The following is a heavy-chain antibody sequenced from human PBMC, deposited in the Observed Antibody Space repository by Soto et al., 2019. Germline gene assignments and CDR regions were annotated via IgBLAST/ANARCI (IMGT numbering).Heavy chain of an antibody. CDR3: ARGAFPTWGSYPLDY. J-gene: IGHJ4*02. V-gene: IGHV3-7*04. CDR2: IKQDGTEE. CDR1: GXTFXXYX. D-gene: IGHD3-16*02. Sequence: EVQLVESGGGLVLPGGSLRLSXAAXGXTFXXYXXXXXXXXPGKGLEWVANIKQDGTEEHYVDSVKGRFTISRDNAKNSLYLQMNSLRSEDTAVYYCARGAFPTWGSYPLDYWGQGTLVTVSS.